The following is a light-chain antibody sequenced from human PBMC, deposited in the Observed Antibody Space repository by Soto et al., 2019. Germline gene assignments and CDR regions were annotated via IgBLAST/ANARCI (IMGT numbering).Light chain of an antibody. J-gene: IGKJ4*01. CDR1: QDIRHY. CDR3: QQYDGLPLT. Sequence: IQMTQSPSSLSASVGDKVTITCQASQDIRHYLNWYQHKQGEAPKLLIYDASNLETGVPSRFSGGGSGTHFTLTISTLQPEDFSTYSCQQYDGLPLTFGGGTRVESK. V-gene: IGKV1-33*01. CDR2: DAS.